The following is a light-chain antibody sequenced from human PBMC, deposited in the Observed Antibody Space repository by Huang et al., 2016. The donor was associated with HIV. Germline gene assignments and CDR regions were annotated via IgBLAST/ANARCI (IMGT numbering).Light chain of an antibody. CDR1: QSVFKN. V-gene: IGKV3-15*01. CDR2: GSS. Sequence: ENLMTQSPSTLSVSPGESATLSCGASQSVFKNLAWYQQKPGQAPKLLIYGSSTRAAGIQARFSGSGSGTDFTLTISSLQSEDFAVYYCQQYNTSPRTFGQGTKVEV. CDR3: QQYNTSPRT. J-gene: IGKJ1*01.